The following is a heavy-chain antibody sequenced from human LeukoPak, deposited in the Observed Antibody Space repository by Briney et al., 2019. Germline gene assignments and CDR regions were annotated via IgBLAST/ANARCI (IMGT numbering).Heavy chain of an antibody. Sequence: SGGSLRLSCAASGFTVSSNYMSWVRQAPGKGLEWVSVIYSGGSTYYADSVKGRFTISRDNSKNTLYLQMNSLRAEDTAVYYCARPLGGDAFDIWGQGTTVTISS. V-gene: IGHV3-66*04. J-gene: IGHJ3*02. CDR3: ARPLGGDAFDI. CDR2: IYSGGST. CDR1: GFTVSSNY.